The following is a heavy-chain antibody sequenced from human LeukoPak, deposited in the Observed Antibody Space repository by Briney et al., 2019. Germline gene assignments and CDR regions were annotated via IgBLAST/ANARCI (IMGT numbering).Heavy chain of an antibody. J-gene: IGHJ4*02. D-gene: IGHD3-9*01. CDR2: ISSSGSTI. CDR1: GFTFSDYY. V-gene: IGHV3-11*01. CDR3: ASKTPYYDILTGYYGY. Sequence: GGSLRLSCAASGFTFSDYYMSWIRQAPGKGLEWVSYISSSGSTIYYADSVKGRFTISRDNAKNSLYLQMNSLGAEDTAVYYCASKTPYYDILTGYYGYWGQGTLVTVSS.